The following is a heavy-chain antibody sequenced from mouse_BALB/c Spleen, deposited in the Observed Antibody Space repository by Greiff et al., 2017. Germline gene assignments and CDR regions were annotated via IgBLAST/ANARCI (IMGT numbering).Heavy chain of an antibody. D-gene: IGHD1-2*01. Sequence: QVQLQQPGAELVRPGASVKLSCKASGYTFTSYWINWVKQRPGQGLEWIGNIYPSDSYTNYNQKFKDKATLTVDKSSSTAYMDLNSLTSEDSAVYYCTRAADYYDYEGAMDYWGQGTSVTVSS. CDR3: TRAADYYDYEGAMDY. CDR2: IYPSDSYT. J-gene: IGHJ4*01. CDR1: GYTFTSYW. V-gene: IGHV1-69*02.